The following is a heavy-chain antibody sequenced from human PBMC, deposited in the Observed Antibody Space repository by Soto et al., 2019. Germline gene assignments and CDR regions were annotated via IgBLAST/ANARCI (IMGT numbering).Heavy chain of an antibody. J-gene: IGHJ5*02. D-gene: IGHD2-8*01. CDR2: IYHSGST. CDR3: ATGGQANGHWFDP. CDR1: GGSISSSNW. V-gene: IGHV4-4*02. Sequence: QVQLQESGPGLVKPSGTLSLTCAVSGGSISSSNWWSWVRQPPGKGLEWIGEIYHSGSTNYNPSLMRRVTLAVDKSKIQFSMKLSSVTAADTAVYYCATGGQANGHWFDPWGQGTLVTVSS.